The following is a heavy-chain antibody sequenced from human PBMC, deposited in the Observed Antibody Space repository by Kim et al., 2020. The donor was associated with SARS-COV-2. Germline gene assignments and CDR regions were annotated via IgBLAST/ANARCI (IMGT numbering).Heavy chain of an antibody. CDR1: GFTFSSYA. J-gene: IGHJ4*02. CDR3: ARDYCSGGSCPTY. CDR2: ISYDGSNK. D-gene: IGHD2-15*01. V-gene: IGHV3-30-3*01. Sequence: GGSLRLSCAASGFTFSSYAMHWVRQAPGKGLEWVAVISYDGSNKYYADSVKGRFTISRDNSKNTLYLQMNSLRAEDTAVYYCARDYCSGGSCPTYWGQGTLVTVSS.